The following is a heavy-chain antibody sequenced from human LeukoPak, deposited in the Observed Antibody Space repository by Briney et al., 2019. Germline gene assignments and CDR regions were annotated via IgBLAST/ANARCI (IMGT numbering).Heavy chain of an antibody. CDR3: ARGNYDFWSGYYTGDYYYMDV. CDR2: IYHNGST. J-gene: IGHJ6*03. D-gene: IGHD3-3*01. CDR1: GGSFSGYY. Sequence: SETLSLTCAVYGGSFSGYYCSWIRKPPGKGLEWIGEIYHNGSTKYNPSLKCRVDISVESSNQQSCLTLSCVTAADTAVYYCARGNYDFWSGYYTGDYYYMDVWGKETTVTVSS. V-gene: IGHV4-34*01.